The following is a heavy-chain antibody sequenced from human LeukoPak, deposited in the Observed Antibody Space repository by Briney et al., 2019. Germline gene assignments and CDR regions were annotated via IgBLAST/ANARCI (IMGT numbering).Heavy chain of an antibody. CDR1: GFTFSTYG. CDR2: ISYDGSNK. CDR3: AKDREHYYDSSGYYWV. Sequence: GRSLRLSCAASGFTFSTYGMHWVRQAPGKGLEWVAVISYDGSNKYYADSVKGRSTISRDNSKNTLYLQMNSLRAEDTAVYYCAKDREHYYDSSGYYWVWGQGTLVTVSS. J-gene: IGHJ4*02. D-gene: IGHD3-22*01. V-gene: IGHV3-30*18.